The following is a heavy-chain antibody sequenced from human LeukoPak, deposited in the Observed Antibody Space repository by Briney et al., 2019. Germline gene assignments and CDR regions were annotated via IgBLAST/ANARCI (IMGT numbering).Heavy chain of an antibody. CDR1: GFTFSSYA. D-gene: IGHD3-10*01. CDR2: ISGSGGST. CDR3: ASGGSGSALYY. J-gene: IGHJ4*02. V-gene: IGHV3-23*01. Sequence: PGGSLRHSCAASGFTFSSYAMSWVRQAPGKGLEWVSGISGSGGSTFYADSVKGRFTISRDNSKNTLYLQMNSLRAEDTAVYYCASGGSGSALYYWGQGTLVTVSS.